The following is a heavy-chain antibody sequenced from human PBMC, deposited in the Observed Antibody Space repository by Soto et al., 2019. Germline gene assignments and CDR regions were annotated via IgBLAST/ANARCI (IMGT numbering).Heavy chain of an antibody. CDR3: ASDRRVWYVNWFDP. V-gene: IGHV1-69*01. Sequence: QVQLVQSGAEVKKPVSSVKVSCKASGDTFSSYAISWVRQAPGQGLEWMGGIIPIFGTANYAQTFQGRVTITADESTSTAYMELSSLRSEDTAVYYCASDRRVWYVNWFDPWGQGTLVTVSS. CDR2: IIPIFGTA. J-gene: IGHJ5*02. CDR1: GDTFSSYA. D-gene: IGHD6-13*01.